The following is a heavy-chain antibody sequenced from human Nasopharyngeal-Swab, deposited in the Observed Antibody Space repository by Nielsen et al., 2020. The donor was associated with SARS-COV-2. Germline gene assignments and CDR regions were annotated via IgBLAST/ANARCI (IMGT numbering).Heavy chain of an antibody. V-gene: IGHV1-69*04. Sequence: SVKVSCKASGYSFTSSDINWVRQATGQGLEWMGRIIPIVGTPNYAQKFQGRVTITADKYTTIGYLELSSLRSDDTAVYYCARLGVADDFDVWGQGTMVTVSS. J-gene: IGHJ3*01. CDR3: ARLGVADDFDV. D-gene: IGHD2-15*01. CDR2: IIPIVGTP. CDR1: GYSFTSSD.